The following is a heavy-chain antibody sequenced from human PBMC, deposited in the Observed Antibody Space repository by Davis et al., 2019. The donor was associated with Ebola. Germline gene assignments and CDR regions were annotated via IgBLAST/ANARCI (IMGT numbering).Heavy chain of an antibody. CDR2: IYYSGST. J-gene: IGHJ5*02. CDR1: GGSVSSGTYY. Sequence: MPSETLSLTCTVSGGSVSSGTYYWSWIRQPPGKGLEWIGHIYYSGSTNYNPSLKSRVTIAVDTSKNQFSLKLSSVTAADTAVYYCARDATMVRGSWFDPWGQGTLVTVSS. D-gene: IGHD3-10*01. V-gene: IGHV4-61*01. CDR3: ARDATMVRGSWFDP.